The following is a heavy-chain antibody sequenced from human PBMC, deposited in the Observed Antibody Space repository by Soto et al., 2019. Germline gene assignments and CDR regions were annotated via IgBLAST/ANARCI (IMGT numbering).Heavy chain of an antibody. Sequence: QITLKESGPTLVKPTQTLTLTCTFSGFSPSTSGVGVGWIRQPPGKALEWLALIYWDDDKRYSPSLKSRLTITKDTSKNHVVLTMTNMDPVDTATYYCAHSLIGYYYDSSGSNWFDPWGQGTLVTVSS. CDR2: IYWDDDK. CDR1: GFSPSTSGVG. J-gene: IGHJ5*02. V-gene: IGHV2-5*02. D-gene: IGHD3-22*01. CDR3: AHSLIGYYYDSSGSNWFDP.